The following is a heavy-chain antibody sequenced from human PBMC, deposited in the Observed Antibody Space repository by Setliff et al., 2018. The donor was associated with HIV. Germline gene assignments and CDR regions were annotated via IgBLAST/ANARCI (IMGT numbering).Heavy chain of an antibody. CDR2: IYYSGST. V-gene: IGHV4-39*01. J-gene: IGHJ4*02. Sequence: SETLSLTCTVSGGSISSSSYYWGWIRQPPGKGLEWIGSIYYSGSTYYNPSLKSRVTISVDTSKNQFSLKLSSVTAADTAVYYCARWESYYDSSGYPDYWGQGTLVTVSS. D-gene: IGHD3-22*01. CDR1: GGSISSSSYY. CDR3: ARWESYYDSSGYPDY.